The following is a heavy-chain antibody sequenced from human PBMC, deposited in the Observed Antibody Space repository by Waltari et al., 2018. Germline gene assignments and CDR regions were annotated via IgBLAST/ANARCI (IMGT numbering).Heavy chain of an antibody. CDR3: ARGIAACMDV. J-gene: IGHJ6*03. V-gene: IGHV4-4*07. CDR1: GGSISSYY. D-gene: IGHD6-6*01. CDR2: IYTGGRT. Sequence: QVQLQASGPGLVKPSETLSLTCPVSGGSISSYYWSWIRQPAGKGLEWLGRIYTGGRTTYTPSRKSRVTMSVDTSKNQFALQLSSVTAADTAVYYCARGIAACMDVWGKGTTVTISS.